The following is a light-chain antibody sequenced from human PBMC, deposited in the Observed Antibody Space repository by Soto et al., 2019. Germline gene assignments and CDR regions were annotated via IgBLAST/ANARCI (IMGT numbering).Light chain of an antibody. J-gene: IGKJ4*01. Sequence: AIQLTQSPSSLSASVGDRVTITCRASQGISSALAWYQQKPGKAPKLLIYDASSLESGVPSRFSGSGSGTDFTLSISSLQPEDFATYYCQQFNSYPLLTFGGGTKVEIK. V-gene: IGKV1-13*02. CDR2: DAS. CDR3: QQFNSYPLLT. CDR1: QGISSA.